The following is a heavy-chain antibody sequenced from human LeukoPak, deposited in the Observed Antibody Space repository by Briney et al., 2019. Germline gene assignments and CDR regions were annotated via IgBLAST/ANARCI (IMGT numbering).Heavy chain of an antibody. CDR2: IYYSGST. CDR3: ARDLPYADDPLGAFDI. CDR1: GGSISRSSYY. Sequence: SETLSLTCTVSGGSISRSSYYWGWIRQPPGKGLEWIGSIYYSGSTYYNPSLKSRVTISVDTSKNQFSLKLSSVTAADTAVYYCARDLPYADDPLGAFDIWGQGTMVTVSS. V-gene: IGHV4-39*07. D-gene: IGHD1-1*01. J-gene: IGHJ3*02.